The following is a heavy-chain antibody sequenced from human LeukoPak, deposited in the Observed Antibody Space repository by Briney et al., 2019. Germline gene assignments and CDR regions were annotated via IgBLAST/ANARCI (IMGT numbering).Heavy chain of an antibody. CDR1: GYSFTTYW. J-gene: IGHJ4*02. CDR3: ARRVADSWYFDY. V-gene: IGHV5-51*01. D-gene: IGHD6-13*01. CDR2: IYPGDSDT. Sequence: GESLKISCRGSGYSFTTYWIGWVRQMPGKGLEWMGIIYPGDSDTRYSPSFQGQVTISVDKSISTAHLQWSSLKASDTAIYYCARRVADSWYFDYWGQGTLVTVSS.